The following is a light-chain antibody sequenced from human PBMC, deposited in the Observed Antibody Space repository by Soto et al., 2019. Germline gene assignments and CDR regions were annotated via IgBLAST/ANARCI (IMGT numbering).Light chain of an antibody. Sequence: DIVMTQSPATLSVSPGDRATLSCRASQSVDSSLAWYQQKPGQAPRLLIYGASTRPTDIPARFSGSGSGTEFTLTILSLQSEDFAVYYCQQYNDWPPLTFGGGTKVEL. CDR1: QSVDSS. CDR2: GAS. J-gene: IGKJ4*02. V-gene: IGKV3D-15*01. CDR3: QQYNDWPPLT.